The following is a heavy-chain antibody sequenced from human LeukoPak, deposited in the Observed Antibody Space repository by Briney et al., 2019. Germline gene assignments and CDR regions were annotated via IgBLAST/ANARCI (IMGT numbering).Heavy chain of an antibody. Sequence: GESLKISCKGSEDSFTNYWIGWVRQMPGKGLECMGIIYPGDSDTRYSPSFQGQVTISADKSISTAYLQWSSLKASDTAMYYCARRYYYGSGSYSYFDYWGQGTLVTVSS. CDR3: ARRYYYGSGSYSYFDY. CDR2: IYPGDSDT. V-gene: IGHV5-51*01. CDR1: EDSFTNYW. J-gene: IGHJ4*02. D-gene: IGHD3-10*01.